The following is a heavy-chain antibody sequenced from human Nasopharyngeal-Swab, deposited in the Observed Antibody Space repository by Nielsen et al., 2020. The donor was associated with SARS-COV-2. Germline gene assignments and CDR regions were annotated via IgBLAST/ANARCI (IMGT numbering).Heavy chain of an antibody. CDR2: IYHSGST. Sequence: WIRQPPGKGLEWIGEIYHSGSTNYNPSLKSRVTISVDKSKNQFSLKLSSVTAADTAVYYCARVSILKVVVGGYYYYMDVWGKGTTVTVSS. D-gene: IGHD2-15*01. CDR3: ARVSILKVVVGGYYYYMDV. J-gene: IGHJ6*03. V-gene: IGHV4-4*02.